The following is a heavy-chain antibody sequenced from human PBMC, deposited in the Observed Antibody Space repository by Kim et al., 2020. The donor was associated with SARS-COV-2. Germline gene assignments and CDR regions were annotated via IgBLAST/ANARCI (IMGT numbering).Heavy chain of an antibody. J-gene: IGHJ6*02. Sequence: GGSLRLSCLTSGFTFSRFGMNWVRQAPGKGLEWVSSIGGGSSAVYYADSVRGRFTISRDSAERSLFLQMDGLRVEDTAVYYCARDREVSYGMDVWGQGTTVTVSS. D-gene: IGHD3-16*01. V-gene: IGHV3-21*01. CDR3: ARDREVSYGMDV. CDR2: IGGGSSAV. CDR1: GFTFSRFG.